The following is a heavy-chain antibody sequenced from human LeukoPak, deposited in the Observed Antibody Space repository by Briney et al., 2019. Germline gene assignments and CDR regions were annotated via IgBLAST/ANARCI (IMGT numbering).Heavy chain of an antibody. CDR1: GGSISSSSYY. CDR3: ARRQRWTPFDY. Sequence: SETLSLTCTVSGGSISSSSYYWGWIRQPPGKGLEWIGSIYYSGSTYYNPSLKSRVTISVDTSKNQFSLKLSSVTAADTAVYYCARRQRWTPFDYWGQGTLVTVSS. CDR2: IYYSGST. D-gene: IGHD1-1*01. J-gene: IGHJ4*02. V-gene: IGHV4-39*01.